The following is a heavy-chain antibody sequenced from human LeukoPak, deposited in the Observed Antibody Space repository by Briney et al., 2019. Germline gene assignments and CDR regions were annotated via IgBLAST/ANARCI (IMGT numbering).Heavy chain of an antibody. Sequence: GGSLRLSCAASGFTIRDYVMSWVRQAPGKGLEWVSYIDPSGTALYYADSVKGRFTVSRDNGKNSLSLQLRSLRAEDTALYSCARAAYNWNSGQGTLVTVYS. J-gene: IGHJ4*02. D-gene: IGHD1-20*01. CDR2: IDPSGTAL. CDR3: ARAAYNWN. CDR1: GFTIRDYV. V-gene: IGHV3-11*01.